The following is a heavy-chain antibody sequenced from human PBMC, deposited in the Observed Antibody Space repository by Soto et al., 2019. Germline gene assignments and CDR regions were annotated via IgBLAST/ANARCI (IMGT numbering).Heavy chain of an antibody. Sequence: QVQLVQSGAEVKKPGSSVKVSCKASGGTFSSYAISWVRQAPGQGLEWMGGIIPIFGTANYAQKFQGRVTITANKSPSTAYRELSSLRSEDRAVYYGARGGRDGDNEHFDYWGQGTRVPVSS. CDR3: ARGGRDGDNEHFDY. CDR1: GGTFSSYA. J-gene: IGHJ4*02. D-gene: IGHD1-1*01. V-gene: IGHV1-69*06. CDR2: IIPIFGTA.